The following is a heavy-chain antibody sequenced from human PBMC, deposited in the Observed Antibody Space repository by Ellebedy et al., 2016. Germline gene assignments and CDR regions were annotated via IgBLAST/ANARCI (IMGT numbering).Heavy chain of an antibody. CDR2: IWNDGSKE. CDR3: ARDDDRLGNGLDV. J-gene: IGHJ3*01. Sequence: GGSLRLSXVVSGFTFSNYAMHWVRQAPGKGLEWVAVIWNDGSKEFYADFAKGRFTISRDNSKNTLFLQMNSLRAEDTAVYYCARDDDRLGNGLDVWGQGTTATVSS. CDR1: GFTFSNYA. V-gene: IGHV3-33*02. D-gene: IGHD6-19*01.